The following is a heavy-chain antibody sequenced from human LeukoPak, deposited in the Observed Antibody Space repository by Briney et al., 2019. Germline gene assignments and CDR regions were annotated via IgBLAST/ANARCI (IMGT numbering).Heavy chain of an antibody. CDR3: ACDFRYLGHDF. Sequence: GGSLRLSCTASAFTLGDFYMSRIRQAPGKGLEWIAYISNVGLTTYYAESVKGRFTISRDNAKNSLYLQMNSLRPEDTAVYYCACDFRYLGHDFWGQGSLVTVSS. CDR2: ISNVGLTT. D-gene: IGHD2-21*02. V-gene: IGHV3-11*01. CDR1: AFTLGDFY. J-gene: IGHJ4*02.